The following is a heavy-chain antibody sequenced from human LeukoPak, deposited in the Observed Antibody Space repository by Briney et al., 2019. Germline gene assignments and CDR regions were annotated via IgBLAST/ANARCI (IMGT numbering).Heavy chain of an antibody. J-gene: IGHJ4*02. CDR1: GGSFSGYY. Sequence: PSETLSLTCAVYGGSFSGYYWSWIRQPPGKGLEWIGEINHSGSTNYNPSLKSRVTISVDTSKNQFSLKLSSVTAADTAVYYCVRTGYSYGDKPFDYWGQGTLVTVSS. CDR2: INHSGST. D-gene: IGHD5-18*01. V-gene: IGHV4-34*01. CDR3: VRTGYSYGDKPFDY.